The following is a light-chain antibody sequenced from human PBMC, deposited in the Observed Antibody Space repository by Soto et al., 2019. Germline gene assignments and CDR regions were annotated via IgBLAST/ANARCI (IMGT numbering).Light chain of an antibody. CDR2: DVS. CDR1: SSDVGGYNY. CDR3: SSYAGSNTLL. J-gene: IGLJ2*01. Sequence: QSVLTQPRSVSGSPGQSVTISCTGTSSDVGGYNYVSWYQQHPGKAPKLMIYDVSKRPSGVPDRFSGSKSGNTASLTISGLQTEDEADYYCSSYAGSNTLLFGGGTKLTVL. V-gene: IGLV2-11*01.